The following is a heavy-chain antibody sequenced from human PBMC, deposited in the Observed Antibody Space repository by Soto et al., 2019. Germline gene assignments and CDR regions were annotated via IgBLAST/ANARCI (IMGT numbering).Heavy chain of an antibody. D-gene: IGHD3-16*02. J-gene: IGHJ6*02. V-gene: IGHV1-3*04. Sequence: ASVKVSCKASGYNFTTYAMLWVRQAPGQRPEWMGWINTGNGNTKYSPKFQARVTITRDTSASTAYMELSSLKSEDTAVYYCARGEPLYLYYYGMDVWGQGSTVTVSS. CDR3: ARGEPLYLYYYGMDV. CDR2: INTGNGNT. CDR1: GYNFTTYA.